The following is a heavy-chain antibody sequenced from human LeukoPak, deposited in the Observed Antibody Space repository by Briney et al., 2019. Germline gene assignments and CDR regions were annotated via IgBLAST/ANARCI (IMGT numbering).Heavy chain of an antibody. V-gene: IGHV3-15*01. CDR1: GFTFSNAW. D-gene: IGHD1-26*01. CDR2: IKSKTDGGTT. CDR3: TTDVWELPEYNWFDP. Sequence: GGSLRLSCAASGFTFSNAWMSWVRQAPGKGLEWVGRIKSKTDGGTTDYAAPVKGRFTISRDDSKNTLYLQMNSLKTEDTAVYYCTTDVWELPEYNWFDPWGQGTLVTVSS. J-gene: IGHJ5*02.